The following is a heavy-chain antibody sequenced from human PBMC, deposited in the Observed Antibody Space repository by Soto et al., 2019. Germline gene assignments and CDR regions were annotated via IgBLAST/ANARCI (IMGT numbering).Heavy chain of an antibody. CDR3: ARHKAHYDILTGYLYYHYYGMDV. Sequence: GASVKVSCKGSGYSFTSYWIGWVRQMPGKGLEWMGIIYPGDSDTRYSPSFQGQVTISADKSISTAYLQWSSLKASDTAMYYCARHKAHYDILTGYLYYHYYGMDVWGQGTTVTVSS. J-gene: IGHJ6*02. CDR2: IYPGDSDT. CDR1: GYSFTSYW. D-gene: IGHD3-9*01. V-gene: IGHV5-51*01.